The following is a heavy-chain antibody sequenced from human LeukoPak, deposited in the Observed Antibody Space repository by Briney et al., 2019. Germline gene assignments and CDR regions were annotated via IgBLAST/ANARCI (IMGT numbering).Heavy chain of an antibody. CDR3: ARGGPMAFDY. Sequence: GGSLRLSCAASGFTFSSYAMHWVRQAPGKGLEWVAVISYDGSNKYYADSVKGRFTISRDNSKNTLYLQMNSLRAEDTAVYYCARGGPMAFDYWGQGTLVAVSS. CDR2: ISYDGSNK. J-gene: IGHJ4*02. V-gene: IGHV3-30-3*01. CDR1: GFTFSSYA. D-gene: IGHD3-10*01.